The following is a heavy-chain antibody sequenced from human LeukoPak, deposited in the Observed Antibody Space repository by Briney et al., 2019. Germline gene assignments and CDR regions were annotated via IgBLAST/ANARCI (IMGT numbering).Heavy chain of an antibody. D-gene: IGHD2-21*01. CDR2: IGGTGGNI. CDR1: GLSFSNYA. V-gene: IGHV3-23*01. J-gene: IGHJ4*02. CDR3: VRDNYSYRLDV. Sequence: GGSLRLSCAASGLSFSNYAMYWVRQAPGKGLEWVSAIGGTGGNIFYTDSVKGRFTISRDNSKNTLYLHMDSLRAEDTAIYYCVRDNYSYRLDVWGQGTLVTVSS.